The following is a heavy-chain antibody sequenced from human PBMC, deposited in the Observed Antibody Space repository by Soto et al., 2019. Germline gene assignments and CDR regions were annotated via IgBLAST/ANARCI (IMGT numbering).Heavy chain of an antibody. V-gene: IGHV3-30-3*01. J-gene: IGHJ4*02. CDR3: ARDRIAVAGNSGEFDY. Sequence: GGSLRLSCAASGFTFSSYAMHWVRQAPGKGLEWVAVISYDGSNKYYADSVKGRFTISRDNSKNTLYLQMNSLRAEDTAVYYCARDRIAVAGNSGEFDYWGQGTLVTVSS. CDR2: ISYDGSNK. CDR1: GFTFSSYA. D-gene: IGHD6-19*01.